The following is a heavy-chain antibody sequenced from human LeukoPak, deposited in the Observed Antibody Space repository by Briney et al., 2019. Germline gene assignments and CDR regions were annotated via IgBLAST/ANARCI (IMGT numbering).Heavy chain of an antibody. CDR1: GDSVSSNTYH. CDR3: ARFRGSGWYYFDF. D-gene: IGHD6-19*01. J-gene: IGHJ4*02. CDR2: IYYTGPT. V-gene: IGHV4-61*01. Sequence: SETLSLTCTVSGDSVSSNTYHWSWIRQPPGKGLEWIAYIYYTGPTSYNPSLNSRVSISLDTSKNQFSLNLNSVTGADTAVYYCARFRGSGWYYFDFWGQGTLVTVSS.